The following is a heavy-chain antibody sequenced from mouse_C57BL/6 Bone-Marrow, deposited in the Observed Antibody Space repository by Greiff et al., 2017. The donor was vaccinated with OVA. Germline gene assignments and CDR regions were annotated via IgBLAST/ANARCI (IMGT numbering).Heavy chain of an antibody. CDR3: ARAGLLPPPMDY. Sequence: EVKLLQSGAGLVKPGASLKLSCAASGFTFSDYGMHWVRQAPEKGLEWVAYICSGSGTTYYADTVKGRATITRDNASSTPFLQLTSLTSEDSAIYFCARAGLLPPPMDYWGQGTSVTVSS. CDR1: GFTFSDYG. D-gene: IGHD1-1*01. J-gene: IGHJ4*01. V-gene: IGHV5-17*01. CDR2: ICSGSGTT.